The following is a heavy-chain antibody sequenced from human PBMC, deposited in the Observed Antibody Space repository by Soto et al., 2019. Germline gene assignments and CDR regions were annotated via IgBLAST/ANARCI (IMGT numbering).Heavy chain of an antibody. Sequence: QVQLVQSGAEVKKPGSSVKVSCKASGGTFSSYAISWVRQAPGQGLEWMGGIIPIFGTANYAQKFQGRVTITADETTSPAYMELSSLRSEDTAVYYCARALDTAMAPEYNWFDPWGQGTLVTVSS. CDR3: ARALDTAMAPEYNWFDP. D-gene: IGHD5-18*01. CDR1: GGTFSSYA. V-gene: IGHV1-69*01. CDR2: IIPIFGTA. J-gene: IGHJ5*02.